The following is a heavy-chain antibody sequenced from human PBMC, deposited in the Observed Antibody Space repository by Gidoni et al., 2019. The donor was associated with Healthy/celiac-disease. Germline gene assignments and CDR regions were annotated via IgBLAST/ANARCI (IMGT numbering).Heavy chain of an antibody. J-gene: IGHJ6*02. CDR2: INPNSGGT. Sequence: QVQLVQSGAEVKKPGASVKVSCKASGYTFTGYYMHWVRQAPGQGLEWMGWINPNSGGTNYAQKFQGWVTMTRDTSISTAYMELSRLRSDDTAVYYCARGPIVATNYYYGMDVWGQGTTVTVSS. CDR3: ARGPIVATNYYYGMDV. V-gene: IGHV1-2*04. D-gene: IGHD5-12*01. CDR1: GYTFTGYY.